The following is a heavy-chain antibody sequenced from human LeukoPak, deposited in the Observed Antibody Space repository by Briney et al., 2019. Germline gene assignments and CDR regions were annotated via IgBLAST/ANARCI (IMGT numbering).Heavy chain of an antibody. CDR2: ISGSGGST. D-gene: IGHD3-10*01. J-gene: IGHJ4*02. V-gene: IGHV3-23*01. CDR1: GFTFSSYA. CDR3: AKDRGGIWFGELLGYFDY. Sequence: GGSLRLSCAASGFTFSSYAMSWVRQAPGKGLEWVSAISGSGGSTYYADSVKGRFTISRDNSKDTLYLQMNSLRAEDTAVYYCAKDRGGIWFGELLGYFDYWGQGTLVTVSS.